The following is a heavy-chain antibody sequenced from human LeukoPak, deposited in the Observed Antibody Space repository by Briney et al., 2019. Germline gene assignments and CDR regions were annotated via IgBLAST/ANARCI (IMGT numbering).Heavy chain of an antibody. Sequence: GGSLRLSCAASGFTFSSYAMSWVRQAPGKGLEWVSGISGSGGSTYYADSVKGRFTISRDNSKNTLYLQMNSLGAEDTAVYYCAKGGSSSWHSFDYWGQGTLVTVSS. J-gene: IGHJ4*02. D-gene: IGHD6-13*01. CDR3: AKGGSSSWHSFDY. CDR1: GFTFSSYA. V-gene: IGHV3-23*01. CDR2: ISGSGGST.